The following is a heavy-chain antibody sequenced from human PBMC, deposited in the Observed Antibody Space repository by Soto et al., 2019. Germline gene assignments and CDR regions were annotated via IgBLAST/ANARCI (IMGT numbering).Heavy chain of an antibody. D-gene: IGHD3-10*01. Sequence: GGSLRLSCAASGFTFSNAWMNWVRQAPGKGLEWVGRIKSKTNGGTTDDAETVKGRFTISRDDSKNTLYMQMHSLKTEDTAVYYCTTTVGDLTMVRGVRDYWGQGTLVTVSS. CDR3: TTTVGDLTMVRGVRDY. CDR2: IKSKTNGGTT. V-gene: IGHV3-15*07. CDR1: GFTFSNAW. J-gene: IGHJ4*02.